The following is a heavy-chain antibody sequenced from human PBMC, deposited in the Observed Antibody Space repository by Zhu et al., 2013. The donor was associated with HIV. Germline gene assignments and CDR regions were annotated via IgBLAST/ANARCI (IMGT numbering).Heavy chain of an antibody. CDR3: ARDLFILGKLQGFDY. V-gene: IGHV1-46*01. CDR2: INPSGGST. J-gene: IGHJ4*02. D-gene: IGHD1-26*01. CDR1: GYTFTSYY. Sequence: QVQLVQSGAEVKKPGASVKVSCKASGYTFTSYYMHWVRQAPGQGLEWMGIINPSGGSTSYAQKFQGRVTMTRDTSTSTVYMELSSLRSEDTAVYYCARDLFILGKLQGFDYWGQGTLVTVSS.